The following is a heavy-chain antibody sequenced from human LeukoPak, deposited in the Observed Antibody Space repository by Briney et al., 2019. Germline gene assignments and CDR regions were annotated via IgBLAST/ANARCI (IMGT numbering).Heavy chain of an antibody. D-gene: IGHD3-22*01. CDR1: VDTFTSYG. V-gene: IGHV1-18*01. CDR3: ARALEGSGYYHNDYYYYMDV. Sequence: ASVKVSCKPSVDTFTSYGISWGPQAPGQGLEWMGWISAYNGNPNYAQKLQSRVTMTTDTSPSTAYMEQSRLRSDDTAVYYRARALEGSGYYHNDYYYYMDVWGKGTTVTVSS. J-gene: IGHJ6*03. CDR2: ISAYNGNP.